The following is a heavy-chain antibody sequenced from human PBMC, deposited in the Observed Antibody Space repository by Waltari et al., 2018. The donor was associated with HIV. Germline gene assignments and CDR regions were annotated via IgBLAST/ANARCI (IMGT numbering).Heavy chain of an antibody. CDR3: ARTDRGVNGQEFDY. V-gene: IGHV1-8*01. D-gene: IGHD3-10*01. CDR2: MDPNRGAT. Sequence: QVQLVQSGAEVKKPGASVRVSCKASGYTFSTYDMNWVRQASGQGLEWMGWMDPNRGATGYAQKFQGRVSMTRSTSIRTAYMELSSLTSEDTAVYYCARTDRGVNGQEFDYWGQGTLVTVSS. CDR1: GYTFSTYD. J-gene: IGHJ4*02.